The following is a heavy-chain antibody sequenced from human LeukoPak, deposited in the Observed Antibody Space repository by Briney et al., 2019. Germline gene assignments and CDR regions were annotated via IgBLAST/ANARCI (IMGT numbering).Heavy chain of an antibody. V-gene: IGHV4-30-4*01. D-gene: IGHD4-17*01. J-gene: IGHJ4*02. CDR3: ARGRHDAYGDPFDY. CDR2: IYYSGST. CDR1: GVSISSGDYY. Sequence: PSETLSLTCTVSGVSISSGDYYWSWIRQPPGKGLEWIGYIYYSGSTYYNPSLKSRVAISVDTSKNQFSLKLSSVTAADTAVYYCARGRHDAYGDPFDYWGQGTLVTVSS.